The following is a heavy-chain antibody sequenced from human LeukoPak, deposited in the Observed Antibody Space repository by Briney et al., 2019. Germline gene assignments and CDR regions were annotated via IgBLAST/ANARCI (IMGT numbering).Heavy chain of an antibody. V-gene: IGHV4-4*02. CDR3: ARDHRYQAGYSSSWEAR. D-gene: IGHD6-13*01. J-gene: IGHJ4*02. CDR2: IYHSGST. CDR1: GGSISSSNW. Sequence: SETLSLTCAVSGGSISSSNWWSWVRQPPGKGLEWIGEIYHSGSTNYNPSLKSRVTISVDKSKNQFSLKLSSVTAADTAVYYCARDHRYQAGYSSSWEARWGQGTLVTVSS.